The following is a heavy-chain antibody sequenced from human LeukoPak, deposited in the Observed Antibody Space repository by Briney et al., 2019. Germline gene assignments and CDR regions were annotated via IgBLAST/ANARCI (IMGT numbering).Heavy chain of an antibody. V-gene: IGHV1-18*04. J-gene: IGHJ3*01. Sequence: GASVKVPCKASGYIFTSYGISWVRQAPGQGLEWLGWISAYNGNTNYAQKLQGRVTMTTDTSTSTAYMELRSLRSDDTAVYYCARDLQANYGDYVGDGFDVWGQGTMVTVSS. CDR3: ARDLQANYGDYVGDGFDV. CDR1: GYIFTSYG. D-gene: IGHD4-17*01. CDR2: ISAYNGNT.